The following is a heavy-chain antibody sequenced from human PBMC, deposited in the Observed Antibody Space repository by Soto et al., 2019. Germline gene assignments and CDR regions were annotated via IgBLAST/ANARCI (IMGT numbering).Heavy chain of an antibody. D-gene: IGHD6-13*01. V-gene: IGHV1-18*04. CDR3: ARAVSAAGTFDY. CDR2: ISAYNGNT. CDR1: GYTFTNYG. Sequence: ASVKVSCKASGYTFTNYGITWVRQAPGQGREWMGWISAYNGNTNYAQKFQGRVTMTTDTSTSTAYMELRSLRSDDTAVYYCARAVSAAGTFDYWGQGTLVTVSS. J-gene: IGHJ4*02.